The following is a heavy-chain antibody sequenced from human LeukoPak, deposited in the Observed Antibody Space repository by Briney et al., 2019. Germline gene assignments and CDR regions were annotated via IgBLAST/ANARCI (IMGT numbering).Heavy chain of an antibody. CDR2: IKQDGSEK. D-gene: IGHD1-26*01. CDR1: GFTFSTYW. V-gene: IGHV3-7*01. CDR3: AKDSLRERIVGSATRGVNDY. Sequence: GGSLRLSCAASGFTFSTYWMSWVRQAPGKGLEWVATIKQDGSEKYYVDSVKGRFTISKDNVKNSLYLQMNSLRAEDTAVYYCAKDSLRERIVGSATRGVNDYWGQGTLVTVSS. J-gene: IGHJ4*02.